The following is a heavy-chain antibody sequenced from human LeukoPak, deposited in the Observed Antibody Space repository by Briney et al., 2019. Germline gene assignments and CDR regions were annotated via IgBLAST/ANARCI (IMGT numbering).Heavy chain of an antibody. V-gene: IGHV3-7*03. D-gene: IGHD2-2*01. CDR1: GFTFSSYW. Sequence: GGSLRLSCAASGFTFSSYWMGWVRQAPGKGLEWVANIKQDGSEKYYVDSVKGRFTISRDNAKNSPYLQMNSLRAEDTTVYYCARVFCSSTSCYVSFEAFDIWGQGTMVTVSS. J-gene: IGHJ3*02. CDR2: IKQDGSEK. CDR3: ARVFCSSTSCYVSFEAFDI.